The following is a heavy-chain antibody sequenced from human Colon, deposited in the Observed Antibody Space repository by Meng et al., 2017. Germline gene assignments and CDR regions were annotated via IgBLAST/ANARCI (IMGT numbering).Heavy chain of an antibody. CDR3: AASSGWYRIDS. D-gene: IGHD6-19*01. CDR2: FHYTGPI. CDR1: GGSFSGYY. V-gene: IGHV4-34*01. Sequence: QVPLQQWGAGLVKASDTLALPCAVYGGSFSGYYGGWIRQPPGKGLEWIGEFHYTGPINYKPSLMSRVTISVDASRNQVSLRLTSVTAADTAVYYCAASSGWYRIDSWGQGTLVTVSS. J-gene: IGHJ4*02.